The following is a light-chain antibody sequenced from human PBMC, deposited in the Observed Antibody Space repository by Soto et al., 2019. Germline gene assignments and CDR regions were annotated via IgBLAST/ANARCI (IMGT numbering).Light chain of an antibody. CDR3: QQYDRYPVT. Sequence: DSQMTQSPSTLAASVGDRVTITCRASQSISSWLAWYQQKPGEAPKLLIYKASLLQSGVPSRFSGSGSGTEFTLTISSLQPEDFATYYCQQYDRYPVTFGGGTKVEVK. CDR1: QSISSW. CDR2: KAS. V-gene: IGKV1-5*03. J-gene: IGKJ4*01.